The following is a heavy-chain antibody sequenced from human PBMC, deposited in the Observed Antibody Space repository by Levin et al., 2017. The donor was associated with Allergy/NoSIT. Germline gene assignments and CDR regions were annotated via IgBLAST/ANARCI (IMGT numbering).Heavy chain of an antibody. Sequence: PGGSLRLSCAASGFTVSSNYMSWVHQAPGKGLEWVSVIYSGGSTYYADSVKGRFTISRDNSKNTLYLQMNSLRAEDTAVYYCARALYDTRPQENWFDPWGQGTLVTVSS. CDR3: ARALYDTRPQENWFDP. CDR1: GFTVSSNY. D-gene: IGHD3-9*01. CDR2: IYSGGST. J-gene: IGHJ5*02. V-gene: IGHV3-66*01.